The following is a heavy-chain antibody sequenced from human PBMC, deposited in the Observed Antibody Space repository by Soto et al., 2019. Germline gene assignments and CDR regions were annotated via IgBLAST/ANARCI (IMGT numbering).Heavy chain of an antibody. CDR3: ARGRYGDY. Sequence: QVHLVQSGAEVKKPGASVKVSCKASGYTFTSYGITWVRQAPGQGLEWMGWISAHNGNTDYAQKLQGRVIVTRDTSTSTAYMERRSLISDDTDVYYCARGRYGDYWGQGALVTVSS. J-gene: IGHJ4*02. CDR2: ISAHNGNT. V-gene: IGHV1-18*01. D-gene: IGHD1-1*01. CDR1: GYTFTSYG.